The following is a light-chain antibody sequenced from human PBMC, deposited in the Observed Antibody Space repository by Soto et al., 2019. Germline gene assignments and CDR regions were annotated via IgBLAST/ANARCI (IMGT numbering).Light chain of an antibody. J-gene: IGKJ4*01. CDR1: QSVSSSY. Sequence: EIVLTQSPGTLSLSPGERATLSCRASQSVSSSYLAWYQQKPGQAPRLLIYGASSRATGIPDRFSGSGSGTDFTRTISRLEPEDFAVYYCQHYGLSPAVGGGTKVEI. CDR2: GAS. V-gene: IGKV3-20*01. CDR3: QHYGLSPA.